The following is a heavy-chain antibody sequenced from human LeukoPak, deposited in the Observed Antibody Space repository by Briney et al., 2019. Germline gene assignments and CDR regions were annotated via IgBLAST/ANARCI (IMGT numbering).Heavy chain of an antibody. CDR3: ARDRMATITKGGTFDY. CDR2: IIPILGIA. D-gene: IGHD5-12*01. CDR1: GGTFSSYA. Sequence: GASVKVSCKASGGTFSSYAISWVRQAPGQGLEWMGRIIPILGIANYAQKFQGRVTITADKSTSTAYMELSSPRSEDTAVYYCARDRMATITKGGTFDYWGQGTLVTVSS. V-gene: IGHV1-69*04. J-gene: IGHJ4*02.